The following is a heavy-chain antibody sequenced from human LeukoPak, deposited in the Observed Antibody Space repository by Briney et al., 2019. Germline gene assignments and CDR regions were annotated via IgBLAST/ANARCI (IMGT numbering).Heavy chain of an antibody. CDR3: ARDRSPIAARPGHGFDP. J-gene: IGHJ5*02. D-gene: IGHD6-6*01. V-gene: IGHV3-30*04. CDR2: ISYDGSNK. Sequence: GGSLRLSCAASGFTFSSYAMHWVRQAPGKGLEWVAVISYDGSNKYYADSVKGRFTISRDNSKNTLYLRMNSLRAEDTAVYYCARDRSPIAARPGHGFDPWGQGTLVTVSS. CDR1: GFTFSSYA.